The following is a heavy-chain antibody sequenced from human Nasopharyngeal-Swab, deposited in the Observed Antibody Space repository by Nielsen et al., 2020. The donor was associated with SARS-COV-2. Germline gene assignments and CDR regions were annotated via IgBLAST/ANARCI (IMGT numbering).Heavy chain of an antibody. CDR3: ARDGYSSSSSYYYYYGMDV. J-gene: IGHJ6*02. V-gene: IGHV1-46*01. Sequence: WVRQAPGQGLEWMGIINPSGGSTSYAQKFQGRVTMTRDTSTSTVYMELSSLRAEDTAVYYCARDGYSSSSSYYYYYGMDVWGQGTTVTVSS. CDR2: INPSGGST. D-gene: IGHD6-6*01.